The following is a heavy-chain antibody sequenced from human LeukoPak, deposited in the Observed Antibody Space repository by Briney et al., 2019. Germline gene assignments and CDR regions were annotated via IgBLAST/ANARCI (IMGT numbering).Heavy chain of an antibody. V-gene: IGHV3-21*01. J-gene: IGHJ4*02. D-gene: IGHD2-15*01. CDR2: ISSSSSYI. CDR1: GFTFSSYS. CDR3: ARAPLGYCSGGSCYDLDY. Sequence: GGSLRLSCAASGFTFSSYSMNWVSQAPGKGLEWVLSISSSSSYIYYADSVKRRFTMSRDNATNSLYLQMNSLSAEDTAVYYCARAPLGYCSGGSCYDLDYWGQGTLVTVSS.